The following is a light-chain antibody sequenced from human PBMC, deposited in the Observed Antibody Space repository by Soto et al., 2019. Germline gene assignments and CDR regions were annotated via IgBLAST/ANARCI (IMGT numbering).Light chain of an antibody. V-gene: IGLV2-14*01. CDR3: SSYTNTNTRACV. CDR2: EVT. J-gene: IGLJ1*01. CDR1: SGDSGSYNR. Sequence: SVLTHPDSLSGSTGHTISISCTGTSGDSGSYNRVSWYQQHPGKAPKLIIYEVTDRPSGVSNRFSGSKSGNTDSLTISGLQAEDEAEYYFSSYTNTNTRACVFGTGTKVTVL.